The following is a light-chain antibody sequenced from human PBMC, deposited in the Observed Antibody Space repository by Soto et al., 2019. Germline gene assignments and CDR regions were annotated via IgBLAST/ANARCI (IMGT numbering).Light chain of an antibody. J-gene: IGLJ1*01. CDR3: SSYTRSSPLV. Sequence: QSALTQPASVSGSPGQSITISCTGTSSDVGGYNFVSWYQQRPGKAPKLMIYEVSNRPSGVSNRFSGSKSGNTASLTISGLQADDEPDYYCSSYTRSSPLVFGTGTKLTVL. CDR1: SSDVGGYNF. V-gene: IGLV2-14*01. CDR2: EVS.